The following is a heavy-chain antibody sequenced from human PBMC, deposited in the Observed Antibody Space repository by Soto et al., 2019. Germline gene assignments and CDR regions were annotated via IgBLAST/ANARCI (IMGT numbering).Heavy chain of an antibody. Sequence: GGSLRLSCAASGFTVSSNYMSWVRQAPGKGLEWVSVIYSGGSTYYADSVKGRFTISRDNSKNTLYLQMNSLRAEDTAVYYCARDLLAAAGNGYWGQVPLVTVST. J-gene: IGHJ4*02. CDR1: GFTVSSNY. V-gene: IGHV3-53*01. D-gene: IGHD6-13*01. CDR2: IYSGGST. CDR3: ARDLLAAAGNGY.